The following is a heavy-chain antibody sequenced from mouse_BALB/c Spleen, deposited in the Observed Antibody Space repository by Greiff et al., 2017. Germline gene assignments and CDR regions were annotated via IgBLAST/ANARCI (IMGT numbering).Heavy chain of an antibody. Sequence: VQLQQSGPGLVAPSQSLSITCTVSGFSLTSYGVHWVRQPPGKGLEWLGVIWAGGSTNYNSALMSRLSISKDNSKSQVFLKMNSLQTDDTAMYYCARGGGIHYYGRYAMDYWGQGTSVTVSS. D-gene: IGHD1-2*01. CDR1: GFSLTSYG. CDR2: IWAGGST. CDR3: ARGGGIHYYGRYAMDY. J-gene: IGHJ4*01. V-gene: IGHV2-9*02.